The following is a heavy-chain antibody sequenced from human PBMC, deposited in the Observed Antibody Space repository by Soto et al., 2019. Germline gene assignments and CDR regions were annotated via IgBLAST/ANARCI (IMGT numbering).Heavy chain of an antibody. CDR3: ARYDLWRDGDY. D-gene: IGHD3-3*01. Sequence: EVQLVETGGGLIQPGGSLRLSCAASGFTVSSNYMSWVRQAPGKGLEWVSVIYTGGSTYYADSVKGRFTISRDNSKNTLYLQMNNLRAEDTAVYYCARYDLWRDGDYGGQGTLVTVSS. J-gene: IGHJ4*02. V-gene: IGHV3-53*02. CDR2: IYTGGST. CDR1: GFTVSSNY.